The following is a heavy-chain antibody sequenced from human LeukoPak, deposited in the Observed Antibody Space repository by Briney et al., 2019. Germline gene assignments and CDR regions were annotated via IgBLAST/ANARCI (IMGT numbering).Heavy chain of an antibody. CDR3: ATASIVVVPAAPNYYYMDV. CDR2: FDPEDGET. CDR1: GYTLTELS. Sequence: GASVKVSCKVSGYTLTELSMHWVRQAPGKGLEWMGGFDPEDGETIYAQKFQGRVTMTEDTSTDTAYMELSSLRSEDTAVYYCATASIVVVPAAPNYYYMDVWGKGTTVTVSS. J-gene: IGHJ6*03. D-gene: IGHD2-2*01. V-gene: IGHV1-24*01.